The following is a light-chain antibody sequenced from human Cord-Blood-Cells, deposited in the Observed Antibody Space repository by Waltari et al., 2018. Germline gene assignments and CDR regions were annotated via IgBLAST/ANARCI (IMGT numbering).Light chain of an antibody. CDR1: QGIRNY. Sequence: DIQLNPSPSSLSASVGARVTITCRASQGIRNYLAWYQQKPGKVPKLLIYAASTLQSGVPSRFSGSGSGTDFTLTISSLQPEDVATYYCQKYNSALTCGGGTKVEIK. CDR3: QKYNSALT. CDR2: AAS. V-gene: IGKV1-27*01. J-gene: IGKJ4*01.